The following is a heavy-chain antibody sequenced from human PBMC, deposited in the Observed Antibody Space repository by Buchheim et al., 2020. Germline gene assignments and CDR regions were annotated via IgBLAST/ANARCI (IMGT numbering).Heavy chain of an antibody. J-gene: IGHJ6*02. V-gene: IGHV3-30*18. D-gene: IGHD5-24*01. CDR1: GFTFSSYG. CDR2: ISYDGSST. Sequence: QVQLLESGGGVVQPGRSLRLSCAASGFTFSSYGIHWVRQAPGKGLEWMAVISYDGSSTHYADSVKGRFTISRDDFKNTLYLQMNSLRAEDTAVYYCAKGYGYTTFTYGMDVWGQGTT. CDR3: AKGYGYTTFTYGMDV.